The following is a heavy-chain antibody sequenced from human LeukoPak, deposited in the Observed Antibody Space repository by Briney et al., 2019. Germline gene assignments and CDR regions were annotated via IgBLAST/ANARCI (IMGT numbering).Heavy chain of an antibody. J-gene: IGHJ4*02. V-gene: IGHV4-30-4*08. CDR1: GGSISSGDYY. CDR2: IYYSGST. CDR3: ARLRGYYFDY. Sequence: SQTLSLTCTVSGGSISSGDYYWHWIRQPPGKGLEWIGSIYYSGSTYYNPSLKSRVTISVDTSKSQFSLKLSSVTAADTAVYYCARLRGYYFDYWGQGTLVTVSS. D-gene: IGHD3-16*01.